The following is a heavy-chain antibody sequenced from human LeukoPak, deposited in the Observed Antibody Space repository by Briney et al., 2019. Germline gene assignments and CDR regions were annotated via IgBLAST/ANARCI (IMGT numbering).Heavy chain of an antibody. D-gene: IGHD3-3*01. Sequence: SETLSLTCTVSGGSISSYYWSWIRQPPGKGLEWIGYIYYSGSTNYNPSLKSRVTIPVDTSKNQFSLKLSSVTAADTAVYYCARDIPATTIFGVVIPSTSRYYGMDVWGQGTTVTVSS. CDR1: GGSISSYY. CDR2: IYYSGST. J-gene: IGHJ6*02. V-gene: IGHV4-59*01. CDR3: ARDIPATTIFGVVIPSTSRYYGMDV.